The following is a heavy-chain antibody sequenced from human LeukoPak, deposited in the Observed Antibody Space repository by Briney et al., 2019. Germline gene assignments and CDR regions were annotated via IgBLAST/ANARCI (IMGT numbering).Heavy chain of an antibody. CDR3: AKDPGVLRYFDHSGGY. CDR1: GFIFSSYA. V-gene: IGHV3-23*01. J-gene: IGHJ4*02. Sequence: GGSLRLSCAASGFIFSSYAMSWVRQAPGKGLEWVSAISGSGGSTYYADSVKGRFTISRDNSKNTLYLQMNSLRAEDTAVYYCAKDPGVLRYFDHSGGYWGQGTLVTVSS. CDR2: ISGSGGST. D-gene: IGHD3-9*01.